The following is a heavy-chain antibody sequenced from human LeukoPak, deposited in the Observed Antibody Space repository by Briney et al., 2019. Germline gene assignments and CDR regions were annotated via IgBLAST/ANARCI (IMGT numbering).Heavy chain of an antibody. V-gene: IGHV1-46*01. CDR2: INPSGGST. J-gene: IGHJ4*02. CDR3: ARIAARPDY. CDR1: GYTFTSYY. Sequence: ASVKVSCKASGYTFTSYYMHWVRQAPGQGLEWMGIINPSGGSTSYAQKFQGRVTMTRDTSISTAYMELSRLRSGDTAVYYCARIAARPDYWGQGTLVTVSS. D-gene: IGHD6-6*01.